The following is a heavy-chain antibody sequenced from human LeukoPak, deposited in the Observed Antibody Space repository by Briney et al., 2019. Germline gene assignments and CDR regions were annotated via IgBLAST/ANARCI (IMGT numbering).Heavy chain of an antibody. Sequence: GGSLRLSCAASGFTFSSYAMTWVRQAPGKGREWVSAISGSGAATYYADSVRGRFTFSRDNPKNTLYLQMNSLRAEDTAVYYCAKSVSPVNFYFLDYWGQGTLVTVSS. CDR3: AKSVSPVNFYFLDY. J-gene: IGHJ4*02. CDR2: ISGSGAAT. CDR1: GFTFSSYA. V-gene: IGHV3-23*01. D-gene: IGHD2/OR15-2a*01.